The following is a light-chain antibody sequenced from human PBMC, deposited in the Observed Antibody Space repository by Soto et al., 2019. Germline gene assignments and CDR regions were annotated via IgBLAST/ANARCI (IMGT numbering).Light chain of an antibody. CDR1: SNDIGGSNH. V-gene: IGLV2-14*01. Sequence: QSALTQPASVSGSPGQSITISYTGTSNDIGGSNHVSWYQQYPDKVPKLLIYKVTSRPSGVSDRFSGSKSGNTASLTISGLQAEDESHYFCTSSTTGSLYVFGTGTKLTVL. CDR3: TSSTTGSLYV. J-gene: IGLJ1*01. CDR2: KVT.